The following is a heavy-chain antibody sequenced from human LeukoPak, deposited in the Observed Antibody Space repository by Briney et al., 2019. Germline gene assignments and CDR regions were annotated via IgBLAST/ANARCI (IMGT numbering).Heavy chain of an antibody. J-gene: IGHJ5*02. V-gene: IGHV3-15*07. Sequence: GGSLRLSCAASGFTFSSYWMNWARQAPGKGLEWVGRIRSNSDGGTIDYAAPVKDRFTLSRDDSKDTLYLQMNSLQTEDTAVYYCATDFYDSTWGQGTLVTVSS. CDR1: GFTFSSYW. CDR3: ATDFYDST. CDR2: IRSNSDGGTI. D-gene: IGHD3-22*01.